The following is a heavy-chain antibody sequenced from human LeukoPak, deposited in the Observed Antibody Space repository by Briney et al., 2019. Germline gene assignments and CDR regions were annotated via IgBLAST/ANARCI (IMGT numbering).Heavy chain of an antibody. CDR1: EFTFSSYE. V-gene: IGHV3-48*03. J-gene: IGHJ6*04. CDR2: ISSSGSTI. Sequence: PGGYLRLSCAASEFTFSSYEMKRLRQGQGEGVEGFSYISSSGSTIYYADSVKGRFTISRDNTQNSLYLQMNSRRAEDTAVYYCAELGITMIGGVWGKGTTVTISS. D-gene: IGHD3-10*02. CDR3: AELGITMIGGV.